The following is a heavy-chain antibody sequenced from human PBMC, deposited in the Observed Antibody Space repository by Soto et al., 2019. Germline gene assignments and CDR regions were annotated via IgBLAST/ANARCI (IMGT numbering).Heavy chain of an antibody. Sequence: GGSLRLSCVASGFNLSHPWMTWVRQAAGKGLEWVGRIKSKTDGGTADYAAPVKGRATISRDDSKNTVYLQMNSLKTEDTAVYYCTKGIYYDILTGYHNVAYWGQGA. D-gene: IGHD3-9*01. CDR3: TKGIYYDILTGYHNVAY. V-gene: IGHV3-15*01. CDR1: GFNLSHPW. J-gene: IGHJ4*02. CDR2: IKSKTDGGTA.